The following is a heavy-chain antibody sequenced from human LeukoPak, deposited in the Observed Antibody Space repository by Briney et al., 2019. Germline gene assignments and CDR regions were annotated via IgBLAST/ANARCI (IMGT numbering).Heavy chain of an antibody. V-gene: IGHV5-51*01. CDR3: ARRDSSSNHFDY. D-gene: IGHD6-13*01. CDR1: GYSFTSYW. CDR2: IYPGDSDT. J-gene: IGHJ4*02. Sequence: GESLKISCKGSGYSFTSYWIGWVRQMPGKGPEGMGIIYPGDSDTRYSTSSQGQVTISGDKPISTAYVQWSTLKASDTAMYYCARRDSSSNHFDYWGQGTLVTVSS.